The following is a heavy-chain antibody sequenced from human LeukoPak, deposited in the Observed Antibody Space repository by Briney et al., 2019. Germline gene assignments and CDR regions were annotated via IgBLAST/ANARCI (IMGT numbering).Heavy chain of an antibody. Sequence: GGSLRLSCAASGLSVRNKYMGWVRQAPGKGLEWASVIYSGGSTYYADSVRGRFTTSRDNSNNALYLQMNTLRVDDTAVYYCATRPDGSDHPYFDYWGQGTLVTVSS. CDR2: IYSGGST. CDR1: GLSVRNKY. V-gene: IGHV3-66*01. CDR3: ATRPDGSDHPYFDY. J-gene: IGHJ4*02. D-gene: IGHD5-12*01.